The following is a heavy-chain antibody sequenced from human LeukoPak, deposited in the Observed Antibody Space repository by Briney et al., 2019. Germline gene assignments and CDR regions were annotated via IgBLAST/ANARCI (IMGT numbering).Heavy chain of an antibody. Sequence: GGSLRLSCAASGFTFSSYSMNWVRQAPGKGLEWVSSISSSSSYIYYADSVKGRFTISRDNAKNSLYLQMNSLRAEDTAVYYCARDKVVGATYFDYWGQGTLVTVSS. J-gene: IGHJ4*02. CDR2: ISSSSSYI. D-gene: IGHD1-26*01. CDR1: GFTFSSYS. CDR3: ARDKVVGATYFDY. V-gene: IGHV3-21*01.